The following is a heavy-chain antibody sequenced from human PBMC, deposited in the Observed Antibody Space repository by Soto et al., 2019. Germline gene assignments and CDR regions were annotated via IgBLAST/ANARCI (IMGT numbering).Heavy chain of an antibody. J-gene: IGHJ5*02. CDR2: ISYDGSNK. V-gene: IGHV3-30*18. D-gene: IGHD5-12*01. CDR3: AKDKDGSGYDSSLNWFDP. Sequence: PGGSLRLSCAASGFTFSSYGMHWLRQAPGKGLEWVAVISYDGSNKYYADSVKGRFTISRDNSKNTLYLQMNSLRAEDTAVYYCAKDKDGSGYDSSLNWFDPWGQGTLVTVSS. CDR1: GFTFSSYG.